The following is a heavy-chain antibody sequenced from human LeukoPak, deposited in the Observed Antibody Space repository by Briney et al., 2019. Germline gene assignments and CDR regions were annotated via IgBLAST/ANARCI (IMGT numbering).Heavy chain of an antibody. J-gene: IGHJ5*02. V-gene: IGHV5-51*01. Sequence: RGESLKISCKGSGYSFTSYWIGWVRQMPGKGLEWMGIIYPGDSDTRYSPSFQGQVTISADKSISTAYLQWSSLKASDTAMYYCARRYYYGSGSYPAFDPWGQGTLVTVSS. CDR1: GYSFTSYW. CDR3: ARRYYYGSGSYPAFDP. CDR2: IYPGDSDT. D-gene: IGHD3-10*01.